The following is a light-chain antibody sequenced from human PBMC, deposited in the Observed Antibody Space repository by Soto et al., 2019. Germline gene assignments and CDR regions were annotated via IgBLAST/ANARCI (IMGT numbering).Light chain of an antibody. J-gene: IGKJ4*01. V-gene: IGKV3-11*01. CDR2: DAT. CDR1: QSVTTY. Sequence: EIVLTQSPVTLSLSPGERATLSCRASQSVTTYLAWYQQKPGQAPRLLIYDATNRATGIPARFSGSGSGTDFTLTISSLQPEDVATYYCQKYNNAPLTFGGGTKVDIK. CDR3: QKYNNAPLT.